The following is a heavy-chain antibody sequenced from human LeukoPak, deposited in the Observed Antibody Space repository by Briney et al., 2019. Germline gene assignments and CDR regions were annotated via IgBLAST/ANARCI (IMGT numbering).Heavy chain of an antibody. J-gene: IGHJ4*02. CDR3: ARDGGMVSFDY. CDR2: IYSSGST. V-gene: IGHV4-61*01. Sequence: SETLSLTCTVSGGSVSSGSYYWRWIRQPPGEGLEWIGYIYSSGSTNYNPSLKSRVTISVDTSKNQFSLKLSSVTAADTAVYYSARDGGMVSFDYWGQGTLVTVSS. CDR1: GGSVSSGSYY. D-gene: IGHD4-23*01.